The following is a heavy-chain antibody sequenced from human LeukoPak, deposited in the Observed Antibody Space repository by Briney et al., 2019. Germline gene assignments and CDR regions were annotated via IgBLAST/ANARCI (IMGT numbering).Heavy chain of an antibody. V-gene: IGHV4-4*07. CDR1: GGSTSSYY. CDR3: AREGLYSSSWYDPENWFDP. D-gene: IGHD6-13*01. J-gene: IGHJ5*02. CDR2: IYTSGST. Sequence: SETLSLTCTVSGGSTSSYYWSWIRQPAGKGLEWIGRIYTSGSTNYNPSLKSRVTMSVDTSKNQFSLKLSSVTAADTAVYYCAREGLYSSSWYDPENWFDPWGQGTLVTVSS.